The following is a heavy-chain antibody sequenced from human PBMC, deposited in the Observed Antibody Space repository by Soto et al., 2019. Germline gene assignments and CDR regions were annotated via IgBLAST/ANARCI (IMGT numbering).Heavy chain of an antibody. D-gene: IGHD3-22*01. J-gene: IGHJ6*02. CDR2: ISGSGGST. CDR1: GFTFSSYA. CDR3: AKDGRITMIVVGTYGMDV. Sequence: PGGSLRLSCAASGFTFSSYAMSWVRQAPGKGLEWVSAISGSGGSTYYADSVKGRFTISRDNSKNTLYLQMNSLRAEDTAVYYCAKDGRITMIVVGTYGMDVWGQGTTVTVSS. V-gene: IGHV3-23*01.